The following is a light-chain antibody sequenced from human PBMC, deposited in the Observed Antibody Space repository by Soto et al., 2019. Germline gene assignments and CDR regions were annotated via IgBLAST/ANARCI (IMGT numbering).Light chain of an antibody. CDR2: GAS. J-gene: IGKJ2*01. CDR1: QSVSSSR. V-gene: IGKV3-20*01. CDR3: QQYGSSPMYT. Sequence: EIVLTQSPGTLSLSPGERATLSCRASQSVSSSRLVWYQQKPGQTPRLLIYGASSRATGIPDRFSGSGSGTDFTLTISKLEPEDFAVYYCQQYGSSPMYTFGQGTKLEIK.